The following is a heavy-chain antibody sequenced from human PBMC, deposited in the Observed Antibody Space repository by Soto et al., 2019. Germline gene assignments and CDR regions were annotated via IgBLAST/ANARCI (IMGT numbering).Heavy chain of an antibody. V-gene: IGHV4-34*01. CDR3: ARGLALAARPTKSFDY. CDR2: INHSGRT. CDR1: GGSFSGYY. J-gene: IGHJ4*02. D-gene: IGHD6-6*01. Sequence: QVQLQQWGAGLLKPSETLSLTCAVYGGSFSGYYWSWIRQPPGKGLEWIGEINHSGRTNYNPSLKSRVTISVDTSKNQFSLKLSSVTAADTAVYYCARGLALAARPTKSFDYWGQGTLVTVSS.